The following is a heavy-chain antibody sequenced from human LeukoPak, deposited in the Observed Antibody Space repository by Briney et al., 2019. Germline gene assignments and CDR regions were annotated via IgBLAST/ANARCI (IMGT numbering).Heavy chain of an antibody. D-gene: IGHD6-19*01. J-gene: IGHJ4*02. CDR2: IFYTGST. V-gene: IGHV4-39*07. CDR3: ARDHPQGIAVAGFDY. CDR1: GDSISSNHYY. Sequence: SETLSLTCTVSGDSISSNHYYWGWIRQPPGKGLEWIGTIFYTGSTNYNPSLKSRVTISVDTSKNQFSLKLSSVTAADTAVYYCARDHPQGIAVAGFDYWGQGTLVTVSS.